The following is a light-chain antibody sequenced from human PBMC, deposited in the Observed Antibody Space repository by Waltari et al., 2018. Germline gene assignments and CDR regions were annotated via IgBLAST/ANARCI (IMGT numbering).Light chain of an antibody. CDR2: DAS. V-gene: IGKV3-11*01. CDR3: QQRNGWPPMYT. Sequence: EIVLTQSPATLSLSPGERVTLSCRASQSISNFLAWYQQRPGQAARLLMYDASKRAIGIPARFSGSGSGTDFTLTISSLEPEDSGIYYCQQRNGWPPMYTFGQGTKLEIK. J-gene: IGKJ2*01. CDR1: QSISNF.